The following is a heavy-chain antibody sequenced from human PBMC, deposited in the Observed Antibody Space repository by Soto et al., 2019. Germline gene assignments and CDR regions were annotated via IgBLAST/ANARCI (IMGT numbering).Heavy chain of an antibody. D-gene: IGHD2-21*02. V-gene: IGHV3-30-3*01. CDR1: GFTFSSYA. Sequence: PGGSLRLSCAASGFTFSSYAMQWVRQAPGKGLEWVAVISYDGSNKYYADSVKGRFTISRDNSKNTLYLQMNSLRAEDTAVYYCARYIVVVTATYAFDIWGQGTMVTVSS. CDR2: ISYDGSNK. J-gene: IGHJ3*02. CDR3: ARYIVVVTATYAFDI.